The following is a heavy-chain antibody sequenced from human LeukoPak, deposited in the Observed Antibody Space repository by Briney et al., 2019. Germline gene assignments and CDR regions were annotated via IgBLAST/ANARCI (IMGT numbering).Heavy chain of an antibody. CDR2: IYYSGST. V-gene: IGHV4-61*01. J-gene: IGHJ6*03. D-gene: IGHD3-9*01. Sequence: PSETLSLTCTVSGYSISNGYYWGWMRQPPGKGLEWIGYIYYSGSTNYNPSLKSRVTISVDTSKNQFSLKLSSVTAADTAVYYCARAHYDILTGYYTQYYYYYMDVWGKGTTVTISS. CDR3: ARAHYDILTGYYTQYYYYYMDV. CDR1: GYSISNGYY.